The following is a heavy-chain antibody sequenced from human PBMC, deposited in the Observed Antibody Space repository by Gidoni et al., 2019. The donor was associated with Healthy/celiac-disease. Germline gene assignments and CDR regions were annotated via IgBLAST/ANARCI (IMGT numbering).Heavy chain of an antibody. CDR2: IYYSGST. Sequence: QLQLQESGPGLVQPSQTLSLTCTVSGGSISSGDYYWSWIRQPPGKGLEWIGYIYYSGSTYYNPSLKSRVTISVDTSKNQFSLKLSSVTAADTAVYYCASENWKVVYFDYWGQGTLVTVSA. CDR3: ASENWKVVYFDY. D-gene: IGHD1-1*01. V-gene: IGHV4-30-4*01. CDR1: GGSISSGDYY. J-gene: IGHJ4*02.